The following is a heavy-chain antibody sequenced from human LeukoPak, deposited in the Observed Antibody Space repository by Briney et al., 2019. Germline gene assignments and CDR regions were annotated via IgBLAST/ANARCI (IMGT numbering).Heavy chain of an antibody. CDR2: ISWNSGSI. V-gene: IGHV3-9*01. CDR1: GFTFDDYA. D-gene: IGHD5-18*01. Sequence: GRSLRLSCAASGFTFDDYAMHWVRQAPGKGLEWVSGISWNSGSIVYADSVKGRFTISRDNAKNSLYLQMNSLRAEDTALYYCAKGKEGKRGYSYGFDYWGQGTLVTVSS. CDR3: AKGKEGKRGYSYGFDY. J-gene: IGHJ4*02.